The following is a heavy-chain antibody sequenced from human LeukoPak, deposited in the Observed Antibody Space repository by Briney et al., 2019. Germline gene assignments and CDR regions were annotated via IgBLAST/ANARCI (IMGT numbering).Heavy chain of an antibody. CDR1: GFTFTNAW. D-gene: IGHD2-2*01. CDR2: ISGSGGST. CDR3: AKDKGNQLLYGMDV. Sequence: HTGGSLRLSCAASGFTFTNAWMTWVRQAPGKGLEWVSAISGSGGSTYYADSVKGRFTISRDNSKNTLYLQMNSLRAEDTAVYYCAKDKGNQLLYGMDVWGQGTTVTVSS. J-gene: IGHJ6*02. V-gene: IGHV3-23*01.